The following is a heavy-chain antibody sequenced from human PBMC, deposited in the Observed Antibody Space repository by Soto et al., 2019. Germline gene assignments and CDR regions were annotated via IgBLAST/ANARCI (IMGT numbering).Heavy chain of an antibody. V-gene: IGHV3-23*01. Sequence: GGSLRLSCAASGLTFSSYAMSWVRQAPGKGLEWVSAISGSGGSTYYADSVKGRFTISRDNSKNTLYLQMNSLRAEDTAVYYCAKRRIAADDAFDIWGQGTMVTVSS. CDR2: ISGSGGST. CDR1: GLTFSSYA. J-gene: IGHJ3*02. D-gene: IGHD6-13*01. CDR3: AKRRIAADDAFDI.